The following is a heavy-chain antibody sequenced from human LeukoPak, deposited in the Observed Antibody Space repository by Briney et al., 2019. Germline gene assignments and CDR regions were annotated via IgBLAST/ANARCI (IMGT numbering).Heavy chain of an antibody. V-gene: IGHV3-15*01. CDR1: GFTFSNAW. CDR3: TTDRRAWYSSGWYAFDI. Sequence: GGSLRLSCAASGFTFSNAWMSWVRQAPGKGLEWVGRIKSKTDGGTTDYAAPVKGRFTISRDDSKNTLYLQMNSLKTEDTAVYYCTTDRRAWYSSGWYAFDIWGQGTMVTVSS. J-gene: IGHJ3*02. CDR2: IKSKTDGGTT. D-gene: IGHD6-19*01.